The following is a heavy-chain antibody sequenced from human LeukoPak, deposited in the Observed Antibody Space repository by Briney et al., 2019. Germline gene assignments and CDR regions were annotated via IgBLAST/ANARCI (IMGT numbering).Heavy chain of an antibody. V-gene: IGHV1-2*02. CDR2: INPNSGGT. CDR1: GYTFTAYY. J-gene: IGHJ3*02. Sequence: ASVKVSCKASGYTFTAYYMHWVRQAPGQGLEWMGWINPNSGGTNFARKFQGRVTMTRDTSISTAYMELSRLRSDDTAVYYCARDRVYSGKYHDAFDIWGQGTMVTVSS. CDR3: ARDRVYSGKYHDAFDI. D-gene: IGHD1-26*01.